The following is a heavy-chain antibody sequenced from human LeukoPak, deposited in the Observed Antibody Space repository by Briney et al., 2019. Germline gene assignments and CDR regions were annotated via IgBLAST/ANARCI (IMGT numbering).Heavy chain of an antibody. J-gene: IGHJ4*02. CDR2: IIPVFGTA. Sequence: SVKVSCKASGGTFSSYAISWVRQAPGQGLEWMGGIIPVFGTANYAQKFQGRVTITTDESTSTAYMELSSLRSEDTAVYYCARKGSGYSTRYCFDYWGQGTLVTVSS. D-gene: IGHD3-3*01. CDR1: GGTFSSYA. V-gene: IGHV1-69*05. CDR3: ARKGSGYSTRYCFDY.